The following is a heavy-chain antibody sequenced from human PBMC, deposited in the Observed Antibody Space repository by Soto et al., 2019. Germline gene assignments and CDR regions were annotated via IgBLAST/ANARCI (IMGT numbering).Heavy chain of an antibody. V-gene: IGHV5-51*01. CDR1: GYSFTTNW. CDR3: ARHSGVAEDGSH. D-gene: IGHD6-13*01. J-gene: IGHJ1*01. Sequence: GESLKISCKGSGYSFTTNWIGWVRQMPGKGLEWMGVIYPGDSDTRYSPSFQGQVAISADKSINTAYLQWSSLKASDTAIYYCARHSGVAEDGSHWGQGTQVTVSS. CDR2: IYPGDSDT.